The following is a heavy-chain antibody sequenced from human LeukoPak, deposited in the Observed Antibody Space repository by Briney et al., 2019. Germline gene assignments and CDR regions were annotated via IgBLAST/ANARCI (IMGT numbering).Heavy chain of an antibody. Sequence: SETLSLTCTVSGVSITSSSYNWGWIRQPRGKGLEWIGSIYYSGNTYYNPSLKSRVTISVDTSKNQFSLKLNSVTAADTAVYYCSSHSRAGHYYFYYMVVWGKGTTVTVSS. CDR3: SSHSRAGHYYFYYMVV. V-gene: IGHV4-39*01. D-gene: IGHD6-13*01. CDR2: IYYSGNT. CDR1: GVSITSSSYN. J-gene: IGHJ6*03.